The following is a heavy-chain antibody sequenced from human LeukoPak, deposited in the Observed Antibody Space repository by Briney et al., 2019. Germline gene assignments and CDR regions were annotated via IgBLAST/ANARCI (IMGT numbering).Heavy chain of an antibody. Sequence: PGGSLRLSCAASGFTFSTYGMHWVCQAPGKGLEWVAVISYDGSNSYYADSVKGRFTISRDNSKNTLYLQVNSLRAEDTAVYYCAKGYGLRLVNWFDPWGQGTLVTVSS. D-gene: IGHD6-19*01. CDR1: GFTFSTYG. CDR3: AKGYGLRLVNWFDP. V-gene: IGHV3-30*18. J-gene: IGHJ5*02. CDR2: ISYDGSNS.